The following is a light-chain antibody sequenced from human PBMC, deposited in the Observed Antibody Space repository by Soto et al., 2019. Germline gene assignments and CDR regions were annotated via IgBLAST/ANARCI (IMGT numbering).Light chain of an antibody. V-gene: IGLV2-14*01. J-gene: IGLJ2*01. CDR2: EVS. CDR1: SSDIAANNY. Sequence: QSVLTQPASVSGSPGQSVTISCTGTSSDIAANNYVSRYQQHPGKAPKLMISEVSNRPSGVSNRFSGSKSGNTASLTISGLQAEDEADYYCSSYTSISTVVFGGGTKVTVL. CDR3: SSYTSISTVV.